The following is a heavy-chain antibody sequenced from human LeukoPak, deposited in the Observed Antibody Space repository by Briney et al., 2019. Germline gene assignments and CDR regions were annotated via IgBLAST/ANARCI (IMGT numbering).Heavy chain of an antibody. J-gene: IGHJ4*02. Sequence: SETLSLTCAVYGGSFSGYYWSWIRQPPGKGLEWIGEINQSGSTNYNPSLKSRVTISVDTYKNQFSLKLSSVTAADTAVYYCARSRVGATYFDYWGQGTLVTVSS. V-gene: IGHV4-34*01. CDR3: ARSRVGATYFDY. CDR1: GGSFSGYY. CDR2: INQSGST. D-gene: IGHD1-26*01.